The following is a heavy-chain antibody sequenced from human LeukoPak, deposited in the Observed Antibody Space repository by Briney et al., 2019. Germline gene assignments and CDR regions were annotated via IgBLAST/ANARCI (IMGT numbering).Heavy chain of an antibody. CDR2: ISGSGGST. V-gene: IGHV3-23*01. Sequence: GGSLRLSCAASGFTLSSYAMSWVRQAPGKGLEWISAISGSGGSTYYADSVKGRLTISRDNSKNTLYLQMNSLRAEDTAVYYCAKVYGGNSYAFDIWGQGTMVTVSS. CDR1: GFTLSSYA. CDR3: AKVYGGNSYAFDI. D-gene: IGHD4-23*01. J-gene: IGHJ3*02.